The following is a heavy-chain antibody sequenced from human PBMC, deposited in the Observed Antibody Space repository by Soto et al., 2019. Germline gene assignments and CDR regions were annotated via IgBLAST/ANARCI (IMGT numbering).Heavy chain of an antibody. CDR3: ARDLSMVGYPWGQYYFDY. CDR1: GFTFSSYS. J-gene: IGHJ4*02. CDR2: ISSSSSTI. Sequence: EVQLVESGGGLVQPGGSLRLSCAASGFTFSSYSMNWVRQAPGKGLEWVSYISSSSSTIYYADSVKGRFTISRDNAKNSLYLQMNSLRDEDTAVYYCARDLSMVGYPWGQYYFDYWGQGTLVTVSS. V-gene: IGHV3-48*02. D-gene: IGHD3-10*01.